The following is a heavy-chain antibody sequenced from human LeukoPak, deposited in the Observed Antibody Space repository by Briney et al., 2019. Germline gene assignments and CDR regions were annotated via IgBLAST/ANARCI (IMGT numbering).Heavy chain of an antibody. Sequence: ASVKVSCKVSGYTLTELSMHWVRQAPGKGLEWMGGFDPEDGETIYAQKFQGRVTMTEDTSTDTAYMELSSLRSEDTAVYYCARAYQHYYDSSGPFDYWGQGTLVTVSS. CDR1: GYTLTELS. D-gene: IGHD3-22*01. V-gene: IGHV1-24*01. CDR3: ARAYQHYYDSSGPFDY. CDR2: FDPEDGET. J-gene: IGHJ4*02.